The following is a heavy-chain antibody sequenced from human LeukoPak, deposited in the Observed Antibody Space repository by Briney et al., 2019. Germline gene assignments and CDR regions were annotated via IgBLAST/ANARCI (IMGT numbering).Heavy chain of an antibody. CDR1: GFSFSGYW. D-gene: IGHD6-6*01. V-gene: IGHV3-7*01. Sequence: PGGSLRLSCAASGFSFSGYWMSWVRQAPGKGLEWVAHIKYDGSEKSYVDSVKGRFTISRDNAKNSLYLQMSSLRAEDTAVYYCARSNSFDYWGRGTLVTVSS. CDR2: IKYDGSEK. J-gene: IGHJ4*01. CDR3: ARSNSFDY.